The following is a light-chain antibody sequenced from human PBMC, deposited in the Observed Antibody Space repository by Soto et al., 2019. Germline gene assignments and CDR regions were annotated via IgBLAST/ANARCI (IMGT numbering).Light chain of an antibody. CDR3: QQANSYPYT. CDR2: SAS. CDR1: QGISGW. Sequence: DIQMTQSPSSVSASVGDRVTITCRASQGISGWLAWYQQKPGKAPKLLIYSASNLQRGVPSRFSGSGSGTDFTLTISSLQPEDFATYFCQQANSYPYTFGQGSKLEIK. J-gene: IGKJ2*01. V-gene: IGKV1-12*01.